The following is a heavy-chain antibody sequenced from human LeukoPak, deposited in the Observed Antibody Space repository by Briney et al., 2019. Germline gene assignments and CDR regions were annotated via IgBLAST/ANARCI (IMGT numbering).Heavy chain of an antibody. CDR2: INWSGGST. CDR1: GFAVDEHG. V-gene: IGHV3-20*04. D-gene: IGHD2-2*01. J-gene: IGHJ4*02. CDR3: ARAPITSPFYFDY. Sequence: GGSLRLSCTASGFAVDEHGMNWVRQAPGKGLEWVSGINWSGGSTGYADPLRGPFTISRDNAKNSLYLQMDSLRAEDTALYYCARAPITSPFYFDYWGQGTLVTVSS.